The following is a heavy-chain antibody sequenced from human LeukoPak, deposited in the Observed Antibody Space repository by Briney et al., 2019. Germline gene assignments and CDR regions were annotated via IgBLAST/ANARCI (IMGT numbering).Heavy chain of an antibody. CDR2: ITISSNYI. CDR1: ALSLSSYS. J-gene: IGHJ6*02. D-gene: IGHD3-9*01. Sequence: RGSLRLSSATSALSLSSYSMDGVRQAPGKGLEWVSSITISSNYIYYADSVKGRFTISRDNAKNSLYLQMNSLRAEDTAVYFCARDGHGDGILSGYSYFGMDVWGQGTTVTVSS. CDR3: ARDGHGDGILSGYSYFGMDV. V-gene: IGHV3-21*01.